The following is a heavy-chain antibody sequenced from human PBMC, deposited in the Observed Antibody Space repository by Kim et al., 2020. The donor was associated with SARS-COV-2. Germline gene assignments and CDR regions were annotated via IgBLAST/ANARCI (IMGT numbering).Heavy chain of an antibody. Sequence: GGSLRLSCAASGFTFSSYAMSWVRQAPGKGLEWVSVIYSGGSSTYYADSVKGRFTISRDNSKNTLYLQMNSLRAEDTAVYYCAKESSGGYFPPKDPWGQGTLVTVSS. D-gene: IGHD2-15*01. V-gene: IGHV3-23*03. CDR2: IYSGGSST. CDR3: AKESSGGYFPPKDP. J-gene: IGHJ5*02. CDR1: GFTFSSYA.